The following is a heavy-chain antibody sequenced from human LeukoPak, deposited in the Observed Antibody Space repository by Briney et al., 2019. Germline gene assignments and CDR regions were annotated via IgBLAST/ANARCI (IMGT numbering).Heavy chain of an antibody. CDR1: GLTFSIYG. J-gene: IGHJ6*02. Sequence: GRCLRLSCAASGLTFSIYGMHCVRQAPGKGLECVSSISSSSSYIYYADSVKGRFTISREQAKNSLYLQMNSLRAEDTAVYYYARDAGVVVAATPHELLSYYYYGMDVWGHGTTVTVSS. CDR2: ISSSSSYI. V-gene: IGHV3-21*04. CDR3: ARDAGVVVAATPHELLSYYYYGMDV. D-gene: IGHD2-15*01.